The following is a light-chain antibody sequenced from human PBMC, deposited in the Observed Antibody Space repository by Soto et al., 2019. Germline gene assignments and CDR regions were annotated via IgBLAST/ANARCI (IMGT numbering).Light chain of an antibody. V-gene: IGKV3-15*01. CDR2: DAS. CDR1: QSVRSN. CDR3: QQDNHWPPYT. Sequence: EIVMTQSPATLSASPGETVTLSCRASQSVRSNLAWYQQKPGQAPRLLIYDASTMATGIPARFSGSASGTEGTLTIKSLHSEDFAIYYCQQDNHWPPYTFGHGTKLEMK. J-gene: IGKJ2*01.